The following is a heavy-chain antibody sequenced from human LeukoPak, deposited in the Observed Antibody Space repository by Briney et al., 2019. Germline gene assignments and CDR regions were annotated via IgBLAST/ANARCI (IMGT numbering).Heavy chain of an antibody. V-gene: IGHV4-34*01. D-gene: IGHD3-3*01. J-gene: IGHJ5*02. CDR2: ISHSGIT. CDR1: GGSFSDYY. Sequence: SETLSLTCSVYGGSFSDYYWSWIRQPPGKGLEWIGEISHSGITKFNPSLKSRVTISVDTSRNQFSLNLTSVTAADTAVYYCARAGLSIFGMITPNWFDPWGQGTLVSVSS. CDR3: ARAGLSIFGMITPNWFDP.